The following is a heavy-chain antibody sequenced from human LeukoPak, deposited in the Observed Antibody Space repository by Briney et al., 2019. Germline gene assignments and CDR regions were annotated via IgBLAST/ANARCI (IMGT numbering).Heavy chain of an antibody. J-gene: IGHJ4*02. Sequence: GRSLRLSCAASGFTFSSYGMHWVRQAPGKGLEWVAVISYDGSNKYYADSVKGRFTISRDNSKNTLYLQMNSLRAEDTAVYYCARDAGAVTNWGQGTLVTVSS. CDR1: GFTFSSYG. V-gene: IGHV3-30*03. CDR2: ISYDGSNK. CDR3: ARDAGAVTN. D-gene: IGHD4-17*01.